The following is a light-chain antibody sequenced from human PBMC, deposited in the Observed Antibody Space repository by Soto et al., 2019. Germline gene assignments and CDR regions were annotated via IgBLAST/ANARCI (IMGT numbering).Light chain of an antibody. V-gene: IGLV2-14*01. CDR3: SSYGSSNLVV. Sequence: QSAVTQPASVSVSPGQSITISCTGTSRDIGGYNSVCWYQQHPGKVPKLLIYDDTNLPSGISNRFSGSKSGNTASLTISGLQAEDESDYYFSSYGSSNLVVFGGGTKLTVL. J-gene: IGLJ2*01. CDR2: DDT. CDR1: SRDIGGYNS.